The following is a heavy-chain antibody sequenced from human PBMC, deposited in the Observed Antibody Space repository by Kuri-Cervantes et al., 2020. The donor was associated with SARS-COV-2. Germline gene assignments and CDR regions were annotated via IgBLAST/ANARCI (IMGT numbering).Heavy chain of an antibody. CDR3: ASVSSDTWNDDAFDY. Sequence: SVKVSCKASGGTFSSYAISWVRQAPGQGLEWMGGIITIFGTANYAQKFHGRVTITTNESTSTAYMALSSLISEDTAVYYFASVSSDTWNDDAFDYLGQGTLVTVSS. CDR2: IITIFGTA. CDR1: GGTFSSYA. D-gene: IGHD1-1*01. V-gene: IGHV1-69*05. J-gene: IGHJ4*02.